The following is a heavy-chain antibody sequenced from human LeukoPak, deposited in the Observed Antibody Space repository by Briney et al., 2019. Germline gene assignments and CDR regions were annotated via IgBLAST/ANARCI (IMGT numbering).Heavy chain of an antibody. D-gene: IGHD3-9*01. CDR3: AKDQAIRYFDWLLDY. V-gene: IGHV3-30*18. CDR1: GFTFSSYG. J-gene: IGHJ4*02. CDR2: ISYDGSNK. Sequence: PGGSLRLSCAASGFTFSSYGMHWVRQAPGKGLEWVAVISYDGSNKYYADSVKGRFTTSRDNSKNTLYLQMNSLRAEDTAVYYCAKDQAIRYFDWLLDYWGRGTLVTVSS.